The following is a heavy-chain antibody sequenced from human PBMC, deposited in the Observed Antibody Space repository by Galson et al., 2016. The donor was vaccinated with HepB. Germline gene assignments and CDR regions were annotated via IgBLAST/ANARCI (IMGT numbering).Heavy chain of an antibody. CDR3: ARAVHGSGSYWDK. Sequence: SLRLSCAASGFTFSSYAMHWVRQAPGKGLEWVAVISYDGSYESYAGAVKGRFTISRDNFKNILYLHLNSLRAEETAVYYCARAVHGSGSYWDKWGQGTLVAVSS. CDR2: ISYDGSYE. D-gene: IGHD3-10*01. V-gene: IGHV3-30*04. J-gene: IGHJ4*02. CDR1: GFTFSSYA.